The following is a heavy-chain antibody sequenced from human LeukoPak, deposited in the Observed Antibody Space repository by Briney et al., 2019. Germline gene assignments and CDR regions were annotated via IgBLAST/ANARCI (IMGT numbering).Heavy chain of an antibody. V-gene: IGHV1-2*02. CDR2: INPNSDGT. Sequence: ASVKVSCKASGYTFTGYYMHWVRQAPGQGLEWMGWINPNSDGTNYAQKFQGRVTMTRDTSISTAYMELSRLRSDDTAVYYCARVLSSAMVRGVMNYYYGMDVWGQGTTVTVSS. D-gene: IGHD3-10*01. CDR1: GYTFTGYY. J-gene: IGHJ6*02. CDR3: ARVLSSAMVRGVMNYYYGMDV.